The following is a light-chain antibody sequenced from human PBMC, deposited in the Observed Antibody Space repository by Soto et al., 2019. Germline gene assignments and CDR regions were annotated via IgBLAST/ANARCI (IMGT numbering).Light chain of an antibody. CDR3: QHTTDFT. CDR1: SSSKW. Sequence: DIQMPQSPSTLAASVGDTVTMTCRSSSKWLAWYQKKPGKAPKLLIYDVSNLERGVPPRFSGSTSGAESTLTITGLQPDDLGTYYCQHTTDFTLGQGTKVEIK. CDR2: DVS. V-gene: IGKV1-5*01. J-gene: IGKJ2*01.